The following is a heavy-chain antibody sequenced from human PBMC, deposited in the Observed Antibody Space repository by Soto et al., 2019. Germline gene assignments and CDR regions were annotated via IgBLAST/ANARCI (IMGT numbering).Heavy chain of an antibody. V-gene: IGHV3-23*01. D-gene: IGHD2-21*02. J-gene: IGHJ4*02. CDR1: GFTSSSYA. Sequence: GGSLRLSCAASGFTSSSYATSWVRQAPGKGLEWVSAISGSGGSTYYADSVKGRFTISRDNSKNTLYLQMNSLRAEDTAVYYCAKSQYCGGDCYLVFYFDYWGQGTLVTVSS. CDR2: ISGSGGST. CDR3: AKSQYCGGDCYLVFYFDY.